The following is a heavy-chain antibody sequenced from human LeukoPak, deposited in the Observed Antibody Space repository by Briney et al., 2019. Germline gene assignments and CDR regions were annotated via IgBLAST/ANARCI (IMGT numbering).Heavy chain of an antibody. J-gene: IGHJ5*02. D-gene: IGHD3-16*01. CDR1: GYTFSGFY. Sequence: ASVKVSCKASGYTFSGFYIHWVRQAPGQGLEWMGWINPNSGVTNYAQKLQGRVTITRDTSTSTAYMELRSLRSDDTAVYYCARGLWDDRPKYNWFDPWGQGTLVTVSS. CDR2: INPNSGVT. CDR3: ARGLWDDRPKYNWFDP. V-gene: IGHV1-2*02.